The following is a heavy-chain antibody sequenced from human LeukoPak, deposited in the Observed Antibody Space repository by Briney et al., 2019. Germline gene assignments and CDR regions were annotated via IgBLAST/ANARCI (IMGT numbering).Heavy chain of an antibody. D-gene: IGHD1-26*01. CDR2: IRYDGSHK. V-gene: IGHV3-30*02. Sequence: GGSLRLSCAASGFTFSSYGMHWVRQAPGKGLEWVAFIRYDGSHKYYVGSVKGRFTISRDNSKNTLYLQMNSLRAEDTAVYYCAKGSGWEMSYYYYYMDVWGKGTTVTISS. J-gene: IGHJ6*03. CDR1: GFTFSSYG. CDR3: AKGSGWEMSYYYYYMDV.